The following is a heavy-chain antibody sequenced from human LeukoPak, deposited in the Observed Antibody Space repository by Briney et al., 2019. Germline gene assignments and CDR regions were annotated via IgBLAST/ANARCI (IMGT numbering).Heavy chain of an antibody. CDR1: GFTFSSYW. V-gene: IGHV3-74*01. J-gene: IGHJ1*01. CDR3: ARNDYLQD. Sequence: GGSLRLSCAASGFTFSSYWMHWVRQAPGKGLVWVSRIKSDGSSTSYADSVKGRFTISRDNAKNTLYLQMNSLGPEDTAVYYCARNDYLQDWGQGTLVTVPS. CDR2: IKSDGSST.